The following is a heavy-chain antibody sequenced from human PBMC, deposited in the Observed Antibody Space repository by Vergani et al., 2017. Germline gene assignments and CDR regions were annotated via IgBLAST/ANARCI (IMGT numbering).Heavy chain of an antibody. V-gene: IGHV3-23*01. CDR1: GFTFSSYA. CDR2: ISGSGGST. D-gene: IGHD3-3*01. Sequence: EVQLLESGGGLVQPGGSLRLSCAASGFTFSSYAMSWVRQAPGKGLEWVSAISGSGGSTYYADSVKGRFTISRDNSKNTLYLQMTSLRAEDTAVYYCAKADYDFWSGYASNYYYMDVWGKGTTVTVSS. J-gene: IGHJ6*03. CDR3: AKADYDFWSGYASNYYYMDV.